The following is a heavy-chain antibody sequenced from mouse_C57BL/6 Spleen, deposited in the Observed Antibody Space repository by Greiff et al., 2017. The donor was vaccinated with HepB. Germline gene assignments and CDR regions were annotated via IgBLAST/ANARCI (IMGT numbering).Heavy chain of an antibody. D-gene: IGHD1-1*01. J-gene: IGHJ4*01. CDR3: AIGTTVEGMDY. Sequence: VQLQQSGPELVKPGASVKISCKASGYAFSSSWMNWVKQRPGKGLEWIGRIYPGDGDTNYNGKFNGKATLTADKSSSTADMQLSRLTSEDAAVYFCAIGTTVEGMDYWGQGTSVTVAS. CDR1: GYAFSSSW. V-gene: IGHV1-82*01. CDR2: IYPGDGDT.